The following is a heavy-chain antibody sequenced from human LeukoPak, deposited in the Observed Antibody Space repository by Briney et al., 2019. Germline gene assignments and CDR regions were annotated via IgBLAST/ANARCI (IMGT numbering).Heavy chain of an antibody. CDR2: ISTSSSTI. CDR1: GFTFGSYS. CDR3: ARAGYYDTSGYYPY. J-gene: IGHJ4*02. V-gene: IGHV3-48*02. Sequence: GGSLRLSCAASGFTFGSYSMNWVRQAPGKGLEWVSYISTSSSTIYYADSVKGRFTISRDNAKNSLYLQLNSLRDEDTAVYYCARAGYYDTSGYYPYWGQGTLVTVSS. D-gene: IGHD3-22*01.